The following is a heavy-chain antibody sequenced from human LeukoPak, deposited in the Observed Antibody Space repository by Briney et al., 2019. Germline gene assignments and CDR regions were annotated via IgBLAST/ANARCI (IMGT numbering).Heavy chain of an antibody. D-gene: IGHD3-3*01. CDR2: INHSGST. J-gene: IGHJ4*02. Sequence: PSETLSLTCAVYGGSFSGYYWSWIRQPPGKGLEWIGEINHSGSTNYNPSLKSRVTISVDTSKNQFSLKLSSVTAADTAVYYCARGPENYDFWSGYYTPRPYHFDYWGQGTLVTVSS. CDR3: ARGPENYDFWSGYYTPRPYHFDY. CDR1: GGSFSGYY. V-gene: IGHV4-34*01.